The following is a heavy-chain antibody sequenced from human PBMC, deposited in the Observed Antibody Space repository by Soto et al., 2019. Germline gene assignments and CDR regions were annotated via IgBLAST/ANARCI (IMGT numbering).Heavy chain of an antibody. CDR2: IYHSGST. V-gene: IGHV4-4*02. CDR3: ARDQYCSGGSCYTSLDAFDI. Sequence: PSETLSLTCAVSGGSISSSNWWSWVRQPPGKGLEWIGEIYHSGSTNYNPSLKSRVTISVDKSKNQFSLKLSSVTAADTSVYYCARDQYCSGGSCYTSLDAFDIWGQGTMVTVS. CDR1: GGSISSSNW. J-gene: IGHJ3*02. D-gene: IGHD2-15*01.